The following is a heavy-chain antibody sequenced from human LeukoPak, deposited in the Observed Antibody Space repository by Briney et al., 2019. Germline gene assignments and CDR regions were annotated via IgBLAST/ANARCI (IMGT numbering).Heavy chain of an antibody. CDR3: ARGTSSGWLAAFDS. J-gene: IGHJ3*02. Sequence: GASVKVSCKASGYTYTSYGISWVRAAPGQGLEWMGWISAYNGNTNYAQKLQGRVTMTTDTSTSTAYMELRSLRSDDTAVYYCARGTSSGWLAAFDSWGQGTMVTASS. V-gene: IGHV1-18*01. CDR2: ISAYNGNT. D-gene: IGHD6-19*01. CDR1: GYTYTSYG.